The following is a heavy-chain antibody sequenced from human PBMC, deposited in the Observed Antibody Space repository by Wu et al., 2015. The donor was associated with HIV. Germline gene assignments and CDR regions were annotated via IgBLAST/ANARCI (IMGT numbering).Heavy chain of an antibody. J-gene: IGHJ6*02. D-gene: IGHD2-15*01. CDR3: ARHRVEVAASGLEDYYYYGMDV. CDR2: INPKSGGT. CDR1: GYTFTDFY. V-gene: IGHV1-2*02. Sequence: QVQLVQSGAEVKKPGASLKVSCKTSGYTFTDFYIHWVRQAPGQGLEWMGWINPKSGGTNYPQKFQGRVTMSRDTSISTAYVEVSRLRSDDTAVYYCARHRVEVAASGLEDYYYYGMDVWGQGTNGHRL.